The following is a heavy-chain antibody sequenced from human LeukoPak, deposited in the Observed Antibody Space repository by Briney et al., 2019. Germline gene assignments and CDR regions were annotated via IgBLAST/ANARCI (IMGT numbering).Heavy chain of an antibody. CDR2: IYYSGST. V-gene: IGHV4-61*01. J-gene: IGHJ4*02. CDR1: GGSVGSGSYY. Sequence: PSETLSLTCTVSGGSVGSGSYYWSWIRQPPGKGLEWIGYIYYSGSTNYNPSLKSRVTISVDTSKNQFSLKLSSVTAADTAVYYCARAEETSSSWYGYYFDYWGQGTLVTVSS. D-gene: IGHD6-13*01. CDR3: ARAEETSSSWYGYYFDY.